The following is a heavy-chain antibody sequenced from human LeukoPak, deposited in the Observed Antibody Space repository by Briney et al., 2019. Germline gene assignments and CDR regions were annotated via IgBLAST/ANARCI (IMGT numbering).Heavy chain of an antibody. Sequence: GGSLRLSCAASGFTFSSYEMNWVRQAPGKGLEWVSYISSSGSTIYYADSVKGRFTISRDNAKNSLYLQMNSLRVEDTAVYFCAREGNYYFDYWGQGTLVTVSS. CDR1: GFTFSSYE. J-gene: IGHJ4*02. V-gene: IGHV3-48*03. CDR2: ISSSGSTI. CDR3: AREGNYYFDY.